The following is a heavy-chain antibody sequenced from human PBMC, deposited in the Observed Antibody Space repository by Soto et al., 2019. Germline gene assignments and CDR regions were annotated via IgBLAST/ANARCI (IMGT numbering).Heavy chain of an antibody. CDR2: IFYDGNT. J-gene: IGHJ4*02. Sequence: QVQLQESGPGLVKPSETLSLICSASGGSISSSSFFWSWIRQPPGGRLEWIGYIFYDGNTKYNPSLESRVTISLETSKRKLSLTLTSVTAADTAVYYCARVSRGVNYWGQGTVVTVSS. CDR3: ARVSRGVNY. D-gene: IGHD3-10*01. CDR1: GGSISSSSFF. V-gene: IGHV4-61*01.